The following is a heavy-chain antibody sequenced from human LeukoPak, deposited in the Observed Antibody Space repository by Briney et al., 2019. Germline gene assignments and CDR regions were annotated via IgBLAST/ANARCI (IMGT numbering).Heavy chain of an antibody. Sequence: SETLSLTCAVSGYSLSSGHYWSWIRQPPGKGLGWIGRVYTSGSTNYNPSLKSRVTMSVDTSRNQFSLKLSSVTAADTGVYYCARDGSSDSSGYYWGNNWLDPWGQGNLVTVSS. D-gene: IGHD3-22*01. CDR3: ARDGSSDSSGYYWGNNWLDP. CDR1: GYSLSSGHY. V-gene: IGHV4-4*07. CDR2: VYTSGST. J-gene: IGHJ5*02.